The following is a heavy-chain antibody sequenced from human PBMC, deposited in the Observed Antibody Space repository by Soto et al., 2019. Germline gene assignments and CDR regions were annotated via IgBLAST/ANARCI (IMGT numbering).Heavy chain of an antibody. J-gene: IGHJ4*02. CDR3: ARAPSGSYPEFDY. D-gene: IGHD1-26*01. CDR1: VFIFSSYT. V-gene: IGHV3-30-3*01. CDR2: ITYDGSNQ. Sequence: GGSLRLSCAASVFIFSSYTMHLVRQAPGKGLEWVGVITYDGSNQYYAGSVKGRFTISRDNSRNMLFLQMNSLRPDDTAVYYCARAPSGSYPEFDYWGQGTLVTVSS.